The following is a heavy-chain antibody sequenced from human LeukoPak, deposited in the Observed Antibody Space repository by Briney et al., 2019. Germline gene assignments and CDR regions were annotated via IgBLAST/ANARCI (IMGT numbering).Heavy chain of an antibody. CDR2: IYYSGSA. CDR1: GGSISRYY. V-gene: IGHV4-59*01. Sequence: SETLSLTCTVSGGSISRYYWSWIRQPPGKRLEWIGYIYYSGSAKNNPSLKSRVTISVDTSKNQFSLKLSSVTAADTAVYYCARTYYDFWSGSYYSYMDVWGKGTTVTVSS. J-gene: IGHJ6*03. CDR3: ARTYYDFWSGSYYSYMDV. D-gene: IGHD3-3*01.